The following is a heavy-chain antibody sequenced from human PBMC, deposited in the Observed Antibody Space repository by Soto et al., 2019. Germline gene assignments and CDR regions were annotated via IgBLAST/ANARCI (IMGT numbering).Heavy chain of an antibody. CDR3: ARGLNRVYDRSGYYQDD. J-gene: IGHJ4*02. V-gene: IGHV3-30-3*01. Sequence: QVQLVESGGGVVQPGRSLRLSCAASGFTFSSYAMHWVRQAPGKGLEWVAVISYDGSNKYYADSVKGRFTIPRDNSKNMLYLQMNSLRAEDTAVYYCARGLNRVYDRSGYYQDDWGQGTLVTVSS. CDR1: GFTFSSYA. CDR2: ISYDGSNK. D-gene: IGHD3-22*01.